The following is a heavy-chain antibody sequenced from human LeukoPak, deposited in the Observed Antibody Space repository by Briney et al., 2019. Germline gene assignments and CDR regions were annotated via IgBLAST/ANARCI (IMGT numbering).Heavy chain of an antibody. CDR3: AAYYDSSGYYYGKYYYYYMDV. D-gene: IGHD3-22*01. Sequence: GESLKISCKGSGYSFTSYWIGWVRQMPGKGLEWMGIIYPGDSDTRYSPSFQGQVTISADRSISTAYLQWSSLKASDTAMYYCAAYYDSSGYYYGKYYYYYMDVWGKGTTVTVSS. J-gene: IGHJ6*03. CDR1: GYSFTSYW. CDR2: IYPGDSDT. V-gene: IGHV5-51*01.